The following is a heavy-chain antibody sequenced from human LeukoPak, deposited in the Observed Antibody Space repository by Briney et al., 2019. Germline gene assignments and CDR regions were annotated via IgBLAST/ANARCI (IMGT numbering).Heavy chain of an antibody. J-gene: IGHJ6*03. CDR2: IYHSGST. CDR3: ARGRVSSGTWYSTYYYFFYMDF. Sequence: SETLSLTCTVSGYSISSGYYWGWIRQPPGKGLEWIGSIYHSGSTYYNPSLKSRVTISVDTSNNFFSLRLRSVTAADTAVYFCARGRVSSGTWYSTYYYFFYMDFWGKGTTVTVSS. D-gene: IGHD4-11*01. CDR1: GYSISSGYY. V-gene: IGHV4-38-2*02.